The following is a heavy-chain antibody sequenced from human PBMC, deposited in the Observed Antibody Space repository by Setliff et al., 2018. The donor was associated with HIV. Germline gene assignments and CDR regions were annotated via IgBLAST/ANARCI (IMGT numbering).Heavy chain of an antibody. J-gene: IGHJ4*02. D-gene: IGHD6-13*01. CDR3: ARLTRITTAGH. Sequence: TSETLSLTCTVSGDSISSYSWNWIRQSPGGGLEWIGFIFSSGSTKYNPSLQSRVTMSIDTSKNQFSLRLTSVTAADTAVYYCARLTRITTAGHWGQGTLVTVSS. CDR2: IFSSGST. CDR1: GDSISSYS. V-gene: IGHV4-4*09.